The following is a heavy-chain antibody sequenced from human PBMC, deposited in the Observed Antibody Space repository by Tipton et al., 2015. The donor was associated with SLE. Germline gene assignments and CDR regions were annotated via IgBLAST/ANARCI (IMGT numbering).Heavy chain of an antibody. CDR1: GFTLSDYR. J-gene: IGHJ6*03. D-gene: IGHD2-2*01. Sequence: GSLRLSCVASGFTLSDYRIHWVRQPPGKGPVWVSRINSDGSSTTYADSVKGRFTISRDNAKNTLYLQMNSLRAEDTAVYYCAREYPGYYYYMDVWGKGTTVTVSS. V-gene: IGHV3-74*01. CDR2: INSDGSST. CDR3: AREYPGYYYYMDV.